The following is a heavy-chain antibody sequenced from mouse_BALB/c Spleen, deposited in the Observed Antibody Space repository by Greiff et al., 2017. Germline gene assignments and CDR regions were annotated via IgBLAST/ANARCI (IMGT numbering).Heavy chain of an antibody. J-gene: IGHJ2*01. D-gene: IGHD2-1*01. CDR3: ARGGGNYVVSLFDY. CDR2: IDTSDSYT. CDR1: GYTFTDYW. V-gene: IGHV1-69*01. Sequence: QVQLQQPGAELVMPGASVKMSCKASGYTFTDYWMHWVKQRPGQGLEWIGAIDTSDSYTSYNQKFKGKATLTVDESSSTAYMQLSSLTSEDSAVYYCARGGGNYVVSLFDYWGQGTTLTVSS.